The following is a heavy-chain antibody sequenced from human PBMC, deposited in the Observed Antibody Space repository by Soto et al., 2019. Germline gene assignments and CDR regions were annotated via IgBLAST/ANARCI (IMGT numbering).Heavy chain of an antibody. CDR1: GFTFSSYA. Sequence: EVQLLESGGGLVQPGGSLRLSCAASGFTFSSYAMSWVRQAPGKGLEWVSAISGSGGSANYADSVQGRFTISRDNSKNTLYRQMNSLRAEDKAIYYCAKKATIQLGYCSGGSCNIDYWGQGTLVTVSS. D-gene: IGHD2-15*01. J-gene: IGHJ4*02. V-gene: IGHV3-23*01. CDR3: AKKATIQLGYCSGGSCNIDY. CDR2: ISGSGGSA.